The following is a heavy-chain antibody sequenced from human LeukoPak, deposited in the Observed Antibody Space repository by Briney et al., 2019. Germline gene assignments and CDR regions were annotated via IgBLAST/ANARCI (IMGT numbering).Heavy chain of an antibody. CDR1: RYTFTGYY. Sequence: ASLKVSCKTSRYTFTGYYMHWGGQAPGEGLEWMGWIYPHSGGTNYTQKFQGRVTMTRDTPLRTASIELRGLTSDDTAVYFCARGYYDRGSLYYFDYWGQGTLVTVSS. J-gene: IGHJ4*02. CDR2: IYPHSGGT. CDR3: ARGYYDRGSLYYFDY. D-gene: IGHD3-22*01. V-gene: IGHV1-2*02.